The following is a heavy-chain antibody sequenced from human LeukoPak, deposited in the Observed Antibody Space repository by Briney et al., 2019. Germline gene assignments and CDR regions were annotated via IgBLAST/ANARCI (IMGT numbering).Heavy chain of an antibody. Sequence: GGSLRLSCAASGFTFGNSWVHWVRQAPGKGLVWVSLINADGSTTSYADSVKGRFTTSRDNARNTLSLEMNSLTIEDTAVYYCIVVVEPPDSDGFDVWGQGTMITVSS. CDR2: INADGSTT. V-gene: IGHV3-74*01. D-gene: IGHD1-14*01. CDR1: GFTFGNSW. CDR3: IVVVEPPDSDGFDV. J-gene: IGHJ3*01.